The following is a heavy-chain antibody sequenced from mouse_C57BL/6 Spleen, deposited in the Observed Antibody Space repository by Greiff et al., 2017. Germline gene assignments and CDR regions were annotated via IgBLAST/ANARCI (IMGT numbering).Heavy chain of an antibody. CDR1: GFNIKDDY. J-gene: IGHJ2*01. V-gene: IGHV14-4*01. Sequence: VQLKQSGAELVRPGASVKLSCTASGFNIKDDYMHWVKQRPEQGLEWIGWIDPENGDTEYASKFQGKATITADTSSNTAYLQLSSLTSEDTAVXYCTTSGSPDYWGQGTTLTVSS. CDR3: TTSGSPDY. CDR2: IDPENGDT. D-gene: IGHD1-1*01.